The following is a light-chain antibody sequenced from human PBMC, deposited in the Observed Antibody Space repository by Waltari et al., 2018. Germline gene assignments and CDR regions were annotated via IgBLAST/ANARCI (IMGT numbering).Light chain of an antibody. CDR2: WAS. Sequence: DIVLTLSPDSLAGSLGQRGSIRCKSSQSFLYSSNNKNYLDWYQQKPGQPPKLLIYWASTRESGVPDRFSGSGSGTDFTLTISSLQAEDVAVYYCQQYYSTPYTFGQGTKLEIK. CDR3: QQYYSTPYT. CDR1: QSFLYSSNNKNY. V-gene: IGKV4-1*01. J-gene: IGKJ2*01.